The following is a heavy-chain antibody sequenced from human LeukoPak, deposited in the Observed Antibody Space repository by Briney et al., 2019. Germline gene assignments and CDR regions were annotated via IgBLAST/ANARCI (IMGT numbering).Heavy chain of an antibody. CDR2: IRYDGSNK. D-gene: IGHD4-11*01. CDR1: GFTFSSYA. Sequence: PGGSLRLSCAASGFTFSSYAMSWVRQAPGKGLEWVAFIRYDGSNKYYADSVKGRFTISRDNSKNTLYLQMNSLRAEDTAVYYCAKAVTANDYNKDLNWFDPWGQGTLVTVSS. V-gene: IGHV3-30*02. CDR3: AKAVTANDYNKDLNWFDP. J-gene: IGHJ5*02.